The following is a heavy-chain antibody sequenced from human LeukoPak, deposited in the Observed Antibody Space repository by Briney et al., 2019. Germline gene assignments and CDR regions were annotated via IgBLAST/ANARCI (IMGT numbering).Heavy chain of an antibody. CDR2: IYNDGST. Sequence: GGSLRLSCAVSGFTVSRNYMTWVRQAPGKGLEWVSIIYNDGSTYYADSVQGRFTISRDSSKNTLYLQMISLRVEDTAVYHCARVSTRYPDYWGQGTLVTVSS. V-gene: IGHV3-66*01. CDR3: ARVSTRYPDY. D-gene: IGHD3-9*01. J-gene: IGHJ4*02. CDR1: GFTVSRNY.